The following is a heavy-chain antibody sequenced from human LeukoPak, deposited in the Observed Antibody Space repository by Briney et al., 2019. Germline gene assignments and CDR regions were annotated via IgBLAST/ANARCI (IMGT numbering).Heavy chain of an antibody. CDR2: SNHSGST. Sequence: PSETLSLTCAVYGGSFSGYYWSWIRQPPGKGLEWIGESNHSGSTNYNQSLKSRVTISVDTSKNQFSLKLSSVTAADTAVYYCARGGYCSRTTCYRGIVVGFDPWGQGTLVTVSS. D-gene: IGHD2-2*01. CDR3: ARGGYCSRTTCYRGIVVGFDP. J-gene: IGHJ5*02. CDR1: GGSFSGYY. V-gene: IGHV4-34*01.